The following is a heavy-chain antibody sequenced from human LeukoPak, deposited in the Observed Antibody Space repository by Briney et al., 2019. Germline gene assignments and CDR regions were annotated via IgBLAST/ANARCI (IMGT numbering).Heavy chain of an antibody. CDR3: VRGGSGYDSFDY. D-gene: IGHD5-12*01. Sequence: KASQTLSLTCTVSGNSISSGDNYWSWIRQPAGKGLEWIGRIYTSGSTNYNPSLKSRVTISLDTAKKQFSLKLNSVTAADTAVYYCVRGGSGYDSFDYWGQGTLVTVSS. V-gene: IGHV4-61*02. CDR1: GNSISSGDNY. CDR2: IYTSGST. J-gene: IGHJ4*02.